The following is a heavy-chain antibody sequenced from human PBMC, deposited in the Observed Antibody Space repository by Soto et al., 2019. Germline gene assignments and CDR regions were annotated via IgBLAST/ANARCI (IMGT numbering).Heavy chain of an antibody. D-gene: IGHD6-19*01. CDR3: AKGRAGIAVAGTYFDY. CDR2: ISYDGSNK. CDR1: GFTFSSYG. Sequence: GGSLRLSCAASGFTFSSYGMHWVRQAPGKGLEWVAVISYDGSNKYYADSVKGRFTISRDNSKNTLYLQMSSLRAEDTAVYYCAKGRAGIAVAGTYFDYWGQGTLVTVSS. V-gene: IGHV3-30*18. J-gene: IGHJ4*02.